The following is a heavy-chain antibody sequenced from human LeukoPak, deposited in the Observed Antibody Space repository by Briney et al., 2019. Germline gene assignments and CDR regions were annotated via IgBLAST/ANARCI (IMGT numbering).Heavy chain of an antibody. J-gene: IGHJ3*02. CDR3: ARSDYYDNSGYSNLLAFDI. CDR1: GFTFSSYG. D-gene: IGHD3-22*01. CDR2: IRYDGNNK. V-gene: IGHV3-30*02. Sequence: GGSLRLSCAASGFTFSSYGMHWVRQAPGKGLEWVAFIRYDGNNKYYADSVKGRFTISRDNSKNTLYLQMNSLRAEDTAVYYCARSDYYDNSGYSNLLAFDIWGQGTMVTVSS.